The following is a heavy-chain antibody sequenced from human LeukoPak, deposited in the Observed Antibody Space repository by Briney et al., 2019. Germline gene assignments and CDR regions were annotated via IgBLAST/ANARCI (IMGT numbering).Heavy chain of an antibody. V-gene: IGHV4-34*01. CDR2: INHSGST. CDR3: ARGPYSSGWYSIDY. CDR1: GGSFSGYY. Sequence: SETLSLTCAVYGGSFSGYYWSWIRQPPGKGLEWIGEINHSGSTNYNPSLKSRVTISVDTSKNQFSLKLRSVTAADTAVYYCARGPYSSGWYSIDYWGQGTLVTVSS. D-gene: IGHD6-19*01. J-gene: IGHJ4*02.